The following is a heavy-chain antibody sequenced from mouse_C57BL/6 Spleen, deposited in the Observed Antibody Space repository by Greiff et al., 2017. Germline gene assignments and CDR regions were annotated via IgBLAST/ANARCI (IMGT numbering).Heavy chain of an antibody. D-gene: IGHD1-1*01. CDR1: GYTFTDYY. V-gene: IGHV1-19*01. CDR3: ARNGIYYGSSGDY. J-gene: IGHJ2*01. Sequence: VQLQQSGPVLVKPGASVKMSCKASGYTFTDYYMNWVKQSHGKSLEWIGVINPYNGGTSYNQKFKGKATLTVDKSSSTAYMELNSLTSEDSAVYYCARNGIYYGSSGDYWGQGTTLTVSS. CDR2: INPYNGGT.